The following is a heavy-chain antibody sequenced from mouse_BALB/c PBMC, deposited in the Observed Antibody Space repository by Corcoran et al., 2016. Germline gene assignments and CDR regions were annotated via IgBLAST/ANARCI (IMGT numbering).Heavy chain of an antibody. CDR3: ARITTVVAMDY. D-gene: IGHD1-1*01. Sequence: QVTLKESGRGILQPSQTLSLTCSFSGFSLSTSGMGVGWIRQPSGKGLEWLAHIWWDDDKRYNPALKSRRTISKDTSSNQVFLKIASVDTADTSTYYCARITTVVAMDYWGQGTSVTVSS. V-gene: IGHV8-8*01. J-gene: IGHJ4*01. CDR2: IWWDDDK. CDR1: GFSLSTSGMG.